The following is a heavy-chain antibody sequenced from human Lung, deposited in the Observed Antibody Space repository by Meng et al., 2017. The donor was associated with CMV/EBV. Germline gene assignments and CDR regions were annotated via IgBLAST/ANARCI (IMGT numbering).Heavy chain of an antibody. CDR2: IYNDGSRT. Sequence: GEXXKISCAASGFTFTSYGMSWVRQAPGKGLEWVSLIYNDGSRTYYADSVKGRFTISRDNSKNTVSLQMNNLRVEDSAVYYCVKGAAGLVPWGQGTLVTCCS. CDR1: GFTFTSYG. J-gene: IGHJ4*02. CDR3: VKGAAGLVP. V-gene: IGHV3-23*03. D-gene: IGHD3/OR15-3a*01.